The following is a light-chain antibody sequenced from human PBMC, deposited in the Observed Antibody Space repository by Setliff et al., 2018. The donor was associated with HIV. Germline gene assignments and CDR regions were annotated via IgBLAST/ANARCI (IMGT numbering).Light chain of an antibody. CDR1: NIGSKS. J-gene: IGLJ3*02. V-gene: IGLV3-21*04. Sequence: ELTQPPSVSVAPGKTARITCGGNNIGSKSVHWYQQKPGQAPVLVIYYDSDRPSGIPERFSGSNSGNTATLTISRVEAGDEADYYCQVWDSSSDHRVFGGGTKVTVL. CDR3: QVWDSSSDHRV. CDR2: YDS.